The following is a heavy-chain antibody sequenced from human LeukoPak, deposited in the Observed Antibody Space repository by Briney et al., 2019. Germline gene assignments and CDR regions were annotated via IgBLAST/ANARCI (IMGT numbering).Heavy chain of an antibody. D-gene: IGHD2-15*01. CDR2: INPSGGST. Sequence: ASVKVSCKASGYTFTSYYMHWVRQAPGQGLEWMGIINPSGGSTSYAQKFQGRVTMTRDTSTSTVYMELSSLRSEDTAVYYCARDHLPLSSGGSCHGVDYWGQGTLVTVSS. V-gene: IGHV1-46*01. CDR3: ARDHLPLSSGGSCHGVDY. CDR1: GYTFTSYY. J-gene: IGHJ4*02.